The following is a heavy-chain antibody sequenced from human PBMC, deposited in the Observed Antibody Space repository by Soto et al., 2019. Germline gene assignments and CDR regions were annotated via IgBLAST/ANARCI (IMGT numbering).Heavy chain of an antibody. V-gene: IGHV4-4*07. CDR3: ARDTSITMVRGYSNWFDP. Sequence: SETLSLTCTVSGGSISSYYWSWIRQPAGKGLEWIGRIYTSGSTNYNPSLKSRVTMSVDTSKNQFSLKLSSVTAADTAVYYCARDTSITMVRGYSNWFDPWGQGTLVTVS. CDR2: IYTSGST. D-gene: IGHD3-10*01. CDR1: GGSISSYY. J-gene: IGHJ5*02.